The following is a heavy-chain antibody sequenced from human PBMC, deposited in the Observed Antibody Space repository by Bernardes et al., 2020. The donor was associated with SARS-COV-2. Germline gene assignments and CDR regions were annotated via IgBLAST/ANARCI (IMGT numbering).Heavy chain of an antibody. CDR1: GFTVSSTY. D-gene: IGHD6-13*01. CDR2: IYSGGST. CDR3: ARDCGAAAARTCYYYYGMDV. Sequence: VGSLILSCAASGFTVSSTYMSWVRQAPGKGLEWVSVIYSGGSTYYADSVKGRFTISRDNSKNTLYLQMNSLRAEDTAVYYCARDCGAAAARTCYYYYGMDVWGQGTTVTVSS. J-gene: IGHJ6*02. V-gene: IGHV3-66*02.